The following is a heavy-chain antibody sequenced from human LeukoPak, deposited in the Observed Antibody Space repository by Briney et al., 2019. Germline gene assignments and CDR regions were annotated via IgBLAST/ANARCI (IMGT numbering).Heavy chain of an antibody. CDR2: IYSGGDT. CDR1: GFTVSSNY. Sequence: GGSLRLSCALSGFTVSSNYMSWVRQAPRKGLEWVSVIYSGGDTFYADSVKGRFTISRDNSKNTLYLQMNSLSAEDTAVYYCAAKVELRSNGPYFNSWGQGTLVTVSS. J-gene: IGHJ4*02. V-gene: IGHV3-53*01. CDR3: AAKVELRSNGPYFNS. D-gene: IGHD1-7*01.